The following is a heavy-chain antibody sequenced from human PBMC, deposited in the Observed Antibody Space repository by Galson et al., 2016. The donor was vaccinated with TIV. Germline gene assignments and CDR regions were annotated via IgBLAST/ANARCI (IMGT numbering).Heavy chain of an antibody. Sequence: QSGAEVKKPGESLKISCKASGYSFATFWVGWVRQMPGQGLEWMGVIYPADSETRYSPSFQGQVTISADKSISTAYLQWSSLKASDTAIYYCARHHYFWSGPGYFYMDVWGKGTTVIVSS. D-gene: IGHD3-3*01. V-gene: IGHV5-51*01. CDR1: GYSFATFW. CDR2: IYPADSET. CDR3: ARHHYFWSGPGYFYMDV. J-gene: IGHJ6*03.